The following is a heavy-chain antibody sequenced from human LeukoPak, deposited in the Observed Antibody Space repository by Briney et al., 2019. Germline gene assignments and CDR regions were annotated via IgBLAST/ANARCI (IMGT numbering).Heavy chain of an antibody. Sequence: GGSLRLSCTASGFTFSTYWMGWVRQAPGKGPEWVANIKHDGNEMYYVDSVKGRFSISRDNAKNSLSLQMNSLRAEDTAVYYCARVNPQRPDCSSSSCFVDAFDIWGQGTMVTVSS. J-gene: IGHJ3*02. CDR3: ARVNPQRPDCSSSSCFVDAFDI. CDR1: GFTFSTYW. CDR2: IKHDGNEM. D-gene: IGHD2-2*01. V-gene: IGHV3-7*01.